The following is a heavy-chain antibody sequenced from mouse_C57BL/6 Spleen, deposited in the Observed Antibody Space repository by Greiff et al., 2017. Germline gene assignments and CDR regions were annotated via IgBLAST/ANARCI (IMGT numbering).Heavy chain of an antibody. CDR3: ARGEVFDY. J-gene: IGHJ2*01. V-gene: IGHV5-12*01. CDR2: ISNGGGST. Sequence: EVQGVESGGGLVQPGGSLKLSCAASGFTFSDYYMYWVRQTPEKRLEWVAYISNGGGSTYYPDTVKGRFTISRDNAKNTLYLQMSRLKSEDTAMYYCARGEVFDYWGQGTTLTVSS. CDR1: GFTFSDYY.